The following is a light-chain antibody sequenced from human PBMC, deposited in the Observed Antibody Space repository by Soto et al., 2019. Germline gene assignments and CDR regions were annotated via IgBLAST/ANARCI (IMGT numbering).Light chain of an antibody. CDR3: PQDSRSPLT. Sequence: EIVLTQSPGTLSLSPGERATLSCRASQSVSSSYLAWYQHKTGQAPRRLIYGASSRATGIPDRFSGSGFVTDFTLTISRLEPEDFAVYYRPQDSRSPLTFGPGTTVDI. CDR2: GAS. V-gene: IGKV3-20*01. J-gene: IGKJ3*01. CDR1: QSVSSSY.